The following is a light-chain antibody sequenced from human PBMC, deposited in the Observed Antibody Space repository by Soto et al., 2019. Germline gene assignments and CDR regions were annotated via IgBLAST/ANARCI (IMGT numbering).Light chain of an antibody. Sequence: QSVLTQPPSASGTPGQRVTISCSGSSSNIGSNYVYWYQQLPGTAPKLLMYSNNQRPSGVPDRFSGSKSGTSASLAISGLRSEDEADYYCAAWDDNLSGVVFGGGTKLTVL. V-gene: IGLV1-47*02. CDR2: SNN. CDR1: SSNIGSNY. CDR3: AAWDDNLSGVV. J-gene: IGLJ2*01.